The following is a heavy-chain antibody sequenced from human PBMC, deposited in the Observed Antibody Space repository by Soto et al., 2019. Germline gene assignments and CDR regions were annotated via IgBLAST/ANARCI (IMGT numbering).Heavy chain of an antibody. CDR3: VRVWRLVGRYGMDV. D-gene: IGHD6-25*01. Sequence: LRLSCVGPGFIFSSYYMNWVRQAPGKGLEWVSSISSGSAYIYYADSVKGRFTISRDNAKNSLYLEMNSLRVEDTAVYYCVRVWRLVGRYGMDVWGQGTTVTVSS. CDR2: ISSGSAYI. J-gene: IGHJ6*02. V-gene: IGHV3-21*01. CDR1: GFIFSSYY.